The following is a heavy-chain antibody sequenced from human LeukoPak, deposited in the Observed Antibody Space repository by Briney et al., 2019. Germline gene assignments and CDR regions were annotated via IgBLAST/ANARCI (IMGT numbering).Heavy chain of an antibody. CDR3: ASTLGYCSGGSCQGDYYFDY. CDR2: IDPSDSYT. V-gene: IGHV5-10-1*01. Sequence: GESLKIACKGSGYSLTSYWISWVRQMPGKGLEWMGRIDPSDSYTNYSPSFQGHVTISADKSISTAYLQWSSLKASDTAMYYCASTLGYCSGGSCQGDYYFDYWGQGTLVTVSS. CDR1: GYSLTSYW. J-gene: IGHJ4*02. D-gene: IGHD2-15*01.